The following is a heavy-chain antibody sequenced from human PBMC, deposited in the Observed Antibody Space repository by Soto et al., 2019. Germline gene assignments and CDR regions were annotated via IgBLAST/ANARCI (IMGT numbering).Heavy chain of an antibody. Sequence: SETLSLTCTVSGGSISSGDYYWSWIRQPPGKGLEWIGYIYYSGSTYYNPSLKSRVTISVDTSKNQFSLKLSSVTAADTAVYYCARESATALYYFDYWGQGTLVTAPQ. CDR3: ARESATALYYFDY. CDR2: IYYSGST. V-gene: IGHV4-30-4*01. D-gene: IGHD1-26*01. J-gene: IGHJ4*02. CDR1: GGSISSGDYY.